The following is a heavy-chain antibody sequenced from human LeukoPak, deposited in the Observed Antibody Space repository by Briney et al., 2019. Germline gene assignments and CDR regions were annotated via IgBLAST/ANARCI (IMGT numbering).Heavy chain of an antibody. D-gene: IGHD3-22*01. J-gene: IGHJ4*02. CDR1: GGSISNYY. CDR3: ARDRYYYDTSGWSPFDY. Sequence: PSETLSLTCTVSGGSISNYYWSWIRQPPGKGLEWIGYIYYSGGTNYNPSLKSRVTMSVDTSKNQFSLELSSVTAADTAVYYCARDRYYYDTSGWSPFDYWGQGTLVTVSS. CDR2: IYYSGGT. V-gene: IGHV4-59*12.